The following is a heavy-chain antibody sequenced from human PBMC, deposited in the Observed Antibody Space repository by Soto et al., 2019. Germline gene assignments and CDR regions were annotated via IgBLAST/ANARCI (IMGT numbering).Heavy chain of an antibody. CDR1: GGSISTFY. D-gene: IGHD1-20*01. CDR3: AREITENWFDP. V-gene: IGHV4-4*07. J-gene: IGHJ5*02. CDR2: TSPTGTT. Sequence: QVQLQESGPGLVKPSETLSLTCTVSGGSISTFYWTWIRHVAGKGLEWVGRTSPTGTTNYNPSLKSRVTVSLDTSKNPFSLKMSSVTAADTAVYYCAREITENWFDPWGQGTLVAVSS.